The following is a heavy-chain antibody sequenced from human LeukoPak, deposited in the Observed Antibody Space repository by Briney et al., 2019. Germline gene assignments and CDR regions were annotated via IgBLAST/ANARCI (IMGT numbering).Heavy chain of an antibody. V-gene: IGHV3-23*01. Sequence: GGSLRLSCAVSGLTFSRYAMSWVRQAPGKGLEWVSAISGSGGSTNYADSVKGRFTISRDNSKNTLYLQMNSLRAEDTAVYYCARYIAVAGTRYCDSWGQGTLATVSS. CDR1: GLTFSRYA. CDR2: ISGSGGST. D-gene: IGHD6-19*01. J-gene: IGHJ4*02. CDR3: ARYIAVAGTRYCDS.